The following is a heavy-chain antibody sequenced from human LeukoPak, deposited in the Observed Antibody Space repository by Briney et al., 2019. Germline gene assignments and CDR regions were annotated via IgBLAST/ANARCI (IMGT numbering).Heavy chain of an antibody. CDR1: GFTVSSSY. J-gene: IGHJ4*02. CDR2: IYSGGST. CDR3: ARSADYDILTGYYSD. Sequence: GGSLRLSCAASGFTVSSSYMSWVRQAPGKGLEWVSVIYSGGSTYYADSVKGRFTISRDNSKNTLYLQMNSLRAEDTAVYYSARSADYDILTGYYSDWGQGTLVSVSS. D-gene: IGHD3-9*01. V-gene: IGHV3-66*02.